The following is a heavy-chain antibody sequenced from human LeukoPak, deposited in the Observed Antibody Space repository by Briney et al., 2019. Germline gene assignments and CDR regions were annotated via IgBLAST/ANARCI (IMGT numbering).Heavy chain of an antibody. CDR1: GYTFTNYD. J-gene: IGHJ5*02. V-gene: IGHV1-8*02. D-gene: IGHD1-26*01. Sequence: ASVKVSCKASGYTFTNYDINWVRQATGQGPEWMGWMNPNSGNTGYAQKFQGRVTMTRDTSISTAYMELSRLRSDDTAVYYCARGADSGSYDWFDPWGQGTLVTVSS. CDR3: ARGADSGSYDWFDP. CDR2: MNPNSGNT.